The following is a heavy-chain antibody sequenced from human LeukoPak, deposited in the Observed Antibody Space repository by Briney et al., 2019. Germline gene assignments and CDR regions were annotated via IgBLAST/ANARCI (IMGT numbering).Heavy chain of an antibody. V-gene: IGHV1-69*04. J-gene: IGHJ4*02. Sequence: SVKVSCKTSGGTFDNYIISWVRQAPGQGLEWVGTIILILDIANYAQKFQGRVAITADASTSTAYMELTNLGSEDTAVYFCAREPEGLTTESHWGQGTLVTVSS. D-gene: IGHD1-14*01. CDR1: GGTFDNYI. CDR2: IILILDIA. CDR3: AREPEGLTTESH.